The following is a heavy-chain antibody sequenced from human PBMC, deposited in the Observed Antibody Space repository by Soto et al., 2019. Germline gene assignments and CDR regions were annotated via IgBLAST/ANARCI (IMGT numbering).Heavy chain of an antibody. CDR2: IGGTGIDT. V-gene: IGHV3-23*01. CDR3: AKDAVPYNGKWDWFDT. CDR1: GFTFGDYA. D-gene: IGHD1-20*01. Sequence: QFLESGGGLVQPGGSLRVHCVASGFTFGDYAMSWVRQAPGKGLEWVSSIGGTGIDTYYAASVKGRFTISRDNSKSTLYLQMNNLRVDDTAIYYCAKDAVPYNGKWDWFDTWGQGTLVTVSS. J-gene: IGHJ5*02.